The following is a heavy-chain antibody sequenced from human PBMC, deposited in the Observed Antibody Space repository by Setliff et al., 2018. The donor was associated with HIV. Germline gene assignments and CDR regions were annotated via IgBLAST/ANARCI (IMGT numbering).Heavy chain of an antibody. D-gene: IGHD5-18*01. CDR3: AREGARVGYSYGYWPDAFDI. CDR2: IIPIFGTA. J-gene: IGHJ3*02. Sequence: SVKVSCKASGGTFSSYAISWVRQAPGQGLEWMGGIIPIFGTANYAQKFQGRVTITTDESTSTAYMELSSLRSEDTAVYYCAREGARVGYSYGYWPDAFDIWGQGTMVTVSS. CDR1: GGTFSSYA. V-gene: IGHV1-69*05.